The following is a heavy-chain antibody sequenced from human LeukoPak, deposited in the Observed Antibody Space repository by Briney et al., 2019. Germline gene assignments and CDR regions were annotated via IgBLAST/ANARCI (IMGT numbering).Heavy chain of an antibody. CDR3: ARDWRAIVVVPAAPFFDY. CDR2: ISSSSYI. J-gene: IGHJ4*02. V-gene: IGHV3-21*01. D-gene: IGHD2-2*01. Sequence: GGSLRLSCAASGFTFSSYSMSWVRQAPGKGLEWVSSISSSSYIYYADSVKGRFTISRDNAKNSLYLQMNSLRAEDTAVYYCARDWRAIVVVPAAPFFDYWGQGTLVTVSS. CDR1: GFTFSSYS.